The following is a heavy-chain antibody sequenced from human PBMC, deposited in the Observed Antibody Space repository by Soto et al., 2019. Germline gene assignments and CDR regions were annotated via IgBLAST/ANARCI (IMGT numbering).Heavy chain of an antibody. D-gene: IGHD5-18*01. CDR3: ASARGAMVDYYYYYGMDV. J-gene: IGHJ6*02. CDR2: IYHSGST. CDR1: GGSISSGGYS. Sequence: TLSVTCGVSGGSISSGGYSWSWIRQPPGKGLEWIGYIYHSGSTYYNPSLKSRVTISVDRSKNQFSLKLSSVTAADTAVYYCASARGAMVDYYYYYGMDVWGQGTTVTVSS. V-gene: IGHV4-30-2*01.